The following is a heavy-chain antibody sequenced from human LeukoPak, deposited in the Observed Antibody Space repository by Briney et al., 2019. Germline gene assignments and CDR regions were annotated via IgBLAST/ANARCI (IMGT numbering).Heavy chain of an antibody. D-gene: IGHD1-7*01. J-gene: IGHJ5*02. V-gene: IGHV4-30-4*07. CDR1: GGSISSCGYS. Sequence: TLSLTCAVSGGSISSCGYSWSWIRQPPGKGLEWIGYIYYSGSTYYNPSLKSRVTISVDTSKNQFSLKLSSVTAADTAVYYCARALGDGITGTRFDPWGQGTLVTVSS. CDR2: IYYSGST. CDR3: ARALGDGITGTRFDP.